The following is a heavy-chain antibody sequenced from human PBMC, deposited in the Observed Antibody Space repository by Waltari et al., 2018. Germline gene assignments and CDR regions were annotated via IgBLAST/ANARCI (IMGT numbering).Heavy chain of an antibody. CDR3: ALDTGALWMDV. CDR1: EYTFASSY. Sequence: QVQLVQSGAEVKKPGASVNISCKTSEYTFASSYIHWVRQAPGQGLEWMGRINPSGGSTIYAQKVQARVTMTRDTSTSTVYMELSSLRSEDTAVYYCALDTGALWMDVWGQGTTVTVSS. J-gene: IGHJ6*02. CDR2: INPSGGST. D-gene: IGHD2-21*01. V-gene: IGHV1-46*01.